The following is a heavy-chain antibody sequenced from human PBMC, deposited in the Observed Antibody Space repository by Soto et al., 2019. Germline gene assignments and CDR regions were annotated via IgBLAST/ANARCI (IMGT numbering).Heavy chain of an antibody. CDR1: GGSISSGGYY. CDR3: ARGRGVATNTFDY. Sequence: QVQLQESGPGLVKPSQTLSLTCTVSGGSISSGGYYWSWIRQHPGKGLEWIGYIYYSGSTYYNPSLKSPVTITVDTSKNQYSRNLSSVTAADTAVYYCARGRGVATNTFDYWGQGTLVTVSS. J-gene: IGHJ4*02. CDR2: IYYSGST. V-gene: IGHV4-31*01. D-gene: IGHD5-12*01.